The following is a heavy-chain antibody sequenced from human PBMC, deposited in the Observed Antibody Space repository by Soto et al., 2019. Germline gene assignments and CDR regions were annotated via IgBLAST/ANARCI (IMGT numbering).Heavy chain of an antibody. D-gene: IGHD2-15*01. V-gene: IGHV5-51*01. CDR1: GYSFTSYW. CDR2: IYPGDSDT. Sequence: PGESLKISCKGSGYSFTSYWIGWVRQMPGKGLEWMGIIYPGDSDTRYSPSFQGQVTISADKSISTAYLQWSSLKASDTAMYYCARHVASPVVRSDYFDYWGQGTLVTVSS. CDR3: ARHVASPVVRSDYFDY. J-gene: IGHJ4*02.